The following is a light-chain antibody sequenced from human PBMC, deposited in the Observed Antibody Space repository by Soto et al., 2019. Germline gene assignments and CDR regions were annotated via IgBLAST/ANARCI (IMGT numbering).Light chain of an antibody. V-gene: IGKV3-11*01. CDR1: QSVSSY. CDR2: DAS. Sequence: EIVLTQSPATLSLSPGERATLSCRASQSVSSYLACYQQKPGQAPRLLSYDASNRATGIPARFSGSGSGTGFTLTIISLEPEDCCVYYCQQRSNWPPYTCGQGTKLEIK. CDR3: QQRSNWPPYT. J-gene: IGKJ2*01.